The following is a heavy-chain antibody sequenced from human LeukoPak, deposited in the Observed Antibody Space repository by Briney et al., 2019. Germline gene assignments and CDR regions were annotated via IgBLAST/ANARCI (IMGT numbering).Heavy chain of an antibody. CDR2: IGTAGDT. V-gene: IGHV3-13*01. CDR3: ARDRQDAGMDV. Sequence: GGSLRLSCAASGFTFSSYDMPWVRQATGKGLEWVSAIGTAGDTYYPGSVKGRFTISRENAKNSLYLQMNSLRAGDTAVYYCARDRQDAGMDVWGQGTTVTVSS. CDR1: GFTFSSYD. J-gene: IGHJ6*02.